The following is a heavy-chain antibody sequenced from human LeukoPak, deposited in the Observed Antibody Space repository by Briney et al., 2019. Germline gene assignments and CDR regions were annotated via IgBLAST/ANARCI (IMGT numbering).Heavy chain of an antibody. CDR1: GFSFEAYG. CDR3: TRVTSWRTGFDY. D-gene: IGHD3-9*01. CDR2: ITWNSDDM. Sequence: GGSLRLSCAASGFSFEAYGMYWVRQAPGKGLEWVSGITWNSDDMAYADSVKGRFTISRDNAKNCLYLQMNSLTVEDTASYYCTRVTSWRTGFDYWGRGTLVTVSS. V-gene: IGHV3-9*01. J-gene: IGHJ2*01.